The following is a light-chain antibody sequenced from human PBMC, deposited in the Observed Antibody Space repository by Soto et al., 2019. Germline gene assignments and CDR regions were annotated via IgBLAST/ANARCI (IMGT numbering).Light chain of an antibody. CDR1: QSVSSSY. V-gene: IGKV3-20*01. CDR2: GAS. CDR3: QQYGSSPRT. J-gene: IGKJ1*01. Sequence: EIVMTQSPATLSLSPGERATLSCRASQSVSSSYLAWYQQKPGQAPRLLIYGASSRATGIPDRFSGSGSVTDFTLTISRLEPEDFAVQFCQQYGSSPRTFGQGTKVDIK.